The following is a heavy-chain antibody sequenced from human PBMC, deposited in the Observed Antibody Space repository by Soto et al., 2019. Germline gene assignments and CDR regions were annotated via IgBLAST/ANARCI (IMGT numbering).Heavy chain of an antibody. Sequence: EVPLVESGGGLIQPGGSLRLSCAASGFTVSSNYMSWVRQALGKGLEWVSVIYSGGSTYYADSVKGRFTISRDNSKNTLYLQMNSLRAEDTALYYCARVGYAVTTGGAFDIWGQGTMVTVSS. CDR3: ARVGYAVTTGGAFDI. CDR1: GFTVSSNY. D-gene: IGHD4-17*01. J-gene: IGHJ3*02. CDR2: IYSGGST. V-gene: IGHV3-53*01.